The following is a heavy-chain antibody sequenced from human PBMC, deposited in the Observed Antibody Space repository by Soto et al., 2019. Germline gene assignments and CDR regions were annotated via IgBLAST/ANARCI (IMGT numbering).Heavy chain of an antibody. J-gene: IGHJ6*02. Sequence: PSETLSLTCTVSGGSISSGGYYWSWIRQHPGKGLQWIGYIYYSGSTYYNPSLKSRVTISVDTSKNQLALKLSSVTAADTAVYYFARALVYFSSTSCYEYYYYGMDVWGQGTTVTV. V-gene: IGHV4-31*03. CDR1: GGSISSGGYY. CDR2: IYYSGST. D-gene: IGHD2-2*01. CDR3: ARALVYFSSTSCYEYYYYGMDV.